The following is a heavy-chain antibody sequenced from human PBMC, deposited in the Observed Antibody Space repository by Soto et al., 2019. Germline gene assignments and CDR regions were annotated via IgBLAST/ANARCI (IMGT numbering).Heavy chain of an antibody. CDR1: GFSLSNARMG. CDR2: IFSNDEK. CDR3: AQGHPDPLTGTRRRSVWFDP. Sequence: SGPTLVNPTETLTLTCTVSGFSLSNARMGVSWIRQPPGKALEWLAHIFSNDEKSYSTSLKSRLTISKDTSKSQVVLTMTNMDPVDTTTYYCAQGHPDPLTGTRRRSVWFDPWGQGTLVTVSS. V-gene: IGHV2-26*01. D-gene: IGHD1-7*01. J-gene: IGHJ5*02.